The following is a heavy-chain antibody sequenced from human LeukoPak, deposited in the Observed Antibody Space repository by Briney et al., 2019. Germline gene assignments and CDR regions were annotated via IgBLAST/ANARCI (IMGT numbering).Heavy chain of an antibody. CDR1: GSIVSRNY. CDR2: SSGGVTT. J-gene: IGHJ4*02. V-gene: IGHV3-66*01. Sequence: GGSLRLSCAASGSIVSRNYMSWVRQAPGKGLEWVSVSSGGVTTYYADSVKDRFTISRDKSKNTVYLQMNSLRAEDTAVYYCARMGAGYTGPFDYWGQGTLVTVSS. CDR3: ARMGAGYTGPFDY. D-gene: IGHD5-12*01.